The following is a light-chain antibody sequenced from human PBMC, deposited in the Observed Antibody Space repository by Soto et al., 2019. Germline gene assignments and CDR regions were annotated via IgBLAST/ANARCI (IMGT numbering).Light chain of an antibody. Sequence: EIVLTQSPATLSLSPGERVTLSCRASPSVTNFLAWYQHKPGQAPRLLIYGAFNRATGIPARFSGSGSGTDFTLTISSLEPEDSAIYYCQQRNIWPPVTFGQGTRLEI. J-gene: IGKJ5*01. CDR3: QQRNIWPPVT. V-gene: IGKV3-11*01. CDR2: GAF. CDR1: PSVTNF.